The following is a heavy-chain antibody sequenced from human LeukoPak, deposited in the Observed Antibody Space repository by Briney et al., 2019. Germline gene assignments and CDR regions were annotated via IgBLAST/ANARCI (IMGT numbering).Heavy chain of an antibody. CDR3: ARGIFTGGTYYGY. CDR1: GFTFSSYG. J-gene: IGHJ4*02. CDR2: ISYDGSSK. D-gene: IGHD1-26*01. Sequence: GGSLRLSCAASGFTFSSYGMHWVRQAPGKGLEWVAVISYDGSSKNYGGSVKGRFTISRDNSKNTVYLQMNSLRVEDTALYYCARGIFTGGTYYGYWGQGTLVTVSS. V-gene: IGHV3-30*19.